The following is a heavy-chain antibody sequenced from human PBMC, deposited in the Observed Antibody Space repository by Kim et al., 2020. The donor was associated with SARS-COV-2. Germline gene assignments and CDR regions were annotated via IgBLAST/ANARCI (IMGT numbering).Heavy chain of an antibody. J-gene: IGHJ6*02. CDR3: ARCFSRRGGGSGSYYNPIWYYYYGMNV. CDR1: GGSISSYY. D-gene: IGHD3-10*01. Sequence: SETLSLTCTVSGGSISSYYWSWIRQPPGKGLEWIGYIYYSGSTNYNPSLKSRVTISVDTSKNQFSLKLSSVTAADTAVYYCARCFSRRGGGSGSYYNPIWYYYYGMNVWVQGTTVTVSS. V-gene: IGHV4-59*01. CDR2: IYYSGST.